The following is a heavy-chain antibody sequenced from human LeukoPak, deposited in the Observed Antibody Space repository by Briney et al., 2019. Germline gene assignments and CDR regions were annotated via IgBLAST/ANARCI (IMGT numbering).Heavy chain of an antibody. CDR3: ARGGIRRFGLVPDWFDL. J-gene: IGHJ5*02. D-gene: IGHD3/OR15-3a*01. Sequence: GGSLKLSCAASGFTSSNYPMSWVRQAPGKGLEWVSSFGNGGSIHYADSVKGRFTISRDISKNTLYLQMTSLTAEDRAVYYCARGGIRRFGLVPDWFDLWGKGTLVTVSS. CDR1: GFTSSNYP. CDR2: FGNGGSI. V-gene: IGHV3-23*01.